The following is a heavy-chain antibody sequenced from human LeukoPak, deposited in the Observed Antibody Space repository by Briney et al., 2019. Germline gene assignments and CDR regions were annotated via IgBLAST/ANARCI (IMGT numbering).Heavy chain of an antibody. Sequence: GASVKVSCKASGYSFTGYYFHWLRQAPGQGLEWMGIFNPDDGSTNYAQKFQGRVTMTRDTSTSTAYIHLSSLRSEDTAVYYCARVVRVGVAYFDYWGQGTLVTVSS. CDR1: GYSFTGYY. J-gene: IGHJ4*02. D-gene: IGHD1-26*01. CDR2: FNPDDGST. V-gene: IGHV1-46*01. CDR3: ARVVRVGVAYFDY.